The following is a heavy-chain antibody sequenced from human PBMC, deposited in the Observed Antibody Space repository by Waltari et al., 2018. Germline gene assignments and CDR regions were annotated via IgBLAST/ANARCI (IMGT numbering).Heavy chain of an antibody. CDR3: ARVWVGCSGGSCYYYYYYMDV. CDR2: INHSGST. CDR1: GGSFSGYY. D-gene: IGHD2-15*01. V-gene: IGHV4-34*01. Sequence: QVQLQQWGAGLLKPSETLSLTCAVYGGSFSGYYWSWIRQPPGTALEWIGEINHSGSTNYNPSLKSRVTISVDTSKNQFSLKLSSVTAADTAVYYCARVWVGCSGGSCYYYYYYMDVWGKGTTVTVSS. J-gene: IGHJ6*03.